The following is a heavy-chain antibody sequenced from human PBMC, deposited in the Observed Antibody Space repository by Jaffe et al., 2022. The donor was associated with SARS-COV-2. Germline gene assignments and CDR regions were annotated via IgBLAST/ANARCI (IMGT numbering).Heavy chain of an antibody. J-gene: IGHJ6*02. CDR2: IKQDGSEK. V-gene: IGHV3-7*03. Sequence: DVQLVESGGDLVQPGGSLRLSCAASGFTLSSHWMSWVRQAPGKGLEWVANIKQDGSEKYYVDSVKGRFAISRDNAKNSLYLQMNSLRAEDTAVYYCAREDYSDPARRGGRMDVWGQGTTVTVSS. D-gene: IGHD4-17*01. CDR3: AREDYSDPARRGGRMDV. CDR1: GFTLSSHW.